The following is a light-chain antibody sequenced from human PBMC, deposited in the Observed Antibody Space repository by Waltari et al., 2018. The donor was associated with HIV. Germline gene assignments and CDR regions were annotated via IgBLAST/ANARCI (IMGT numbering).Light chain of an antibody. CDR2: GSS. V-gene: IGKV3-20*01. CDR3: QQYGSSFT. J-gene: IGKJ3*01. CDR1: QSVSSSY. Sequence: EIVLTQSPGTLSLSPGERVTITCRASQSVSSSYLAWYQQKPGQAPRLLIYGSSSRATGIPDRFSGSGSGTDFTLTISRLEPEDFAVYYCQQYGSSFTFGPGTKVDIK.